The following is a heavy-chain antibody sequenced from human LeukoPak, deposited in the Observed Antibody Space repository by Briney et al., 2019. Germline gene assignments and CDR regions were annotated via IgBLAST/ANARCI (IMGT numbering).Heavy chain of an antibody. CDR1: GVSISSSNSY. CDR2: IYYSGST. J-gene: IGHJ5*02. CDR3: ARDGCDYEWCVGWFDP. D-gene: IGHD2-8*01. Sequence: PSETLSLTCTVSGVSISSSNSYWGWIRQPPGKGLEWIGSIYYSGSTYYNPSLKSRVTISVDTSKNQFSLKLSSVTAADTAVYYCARDGCDYEWCVGWFDPWGQGTLVTVSS. V-gene: IGHV4-39*07.